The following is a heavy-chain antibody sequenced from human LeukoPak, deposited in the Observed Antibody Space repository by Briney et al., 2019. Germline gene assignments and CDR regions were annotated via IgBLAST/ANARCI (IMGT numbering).Heavy chain of an antibody. Sequence: GRSLRLSCAASGFTFSSYGMHWVRQAPGKGLEWVAVISYDGSNKYYADSVKGRFTISRDNSKNTLYLQMNSLRAEDTAVYYCAKVGRNAGYSGSWYDWFDPWGQGTLVTVSS. J-gene: IGHJ5*02. CDR2: ISYDGSNK. CDR3: AKVGRNAGYSGSWYDWFDP. V-gene: IGHV3-30*18. D-gene: IGHD6-13*01. CDR1: GFTFSSYG.